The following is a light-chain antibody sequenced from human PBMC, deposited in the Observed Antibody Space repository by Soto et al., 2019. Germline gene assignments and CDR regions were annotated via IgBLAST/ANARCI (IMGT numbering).Light chain of an antibody. CDR2: DAS. CDR3: QQRSNWPPTWT. CDR1: QSVSTY. V-gene: IGKV3-11*01. Sequence: EIVLTQSPATLSLSPVERATLSCRASQSVSTYLAWYQQKPGQAPRLLIYDASKRATGIPARFSGSGSGTDFTLTITSLEPEDFGVYYCQQRSNWPPTWTFGHGTKVDIK. J-gene: IGKJ1*01.